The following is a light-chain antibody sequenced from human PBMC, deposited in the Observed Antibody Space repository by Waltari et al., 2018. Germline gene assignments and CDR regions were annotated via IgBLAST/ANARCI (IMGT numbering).Light chain of an antibody. CDR2: KDN. J-gene: IGLJ3*02. V-gene: IGLV3-25*03. CDR1: ALPKQY. Sequence: SYELTQPPSVSVSPGQTARITCSGDALPKQYAHWYQQKPGQAPVMMIYKDNERPSGIPERFPGSSSGTTVTLTISGVQAEDEADYYCQSADSSGTWVFGGGTNLTVL. CDR3: QSADSSGTWV.